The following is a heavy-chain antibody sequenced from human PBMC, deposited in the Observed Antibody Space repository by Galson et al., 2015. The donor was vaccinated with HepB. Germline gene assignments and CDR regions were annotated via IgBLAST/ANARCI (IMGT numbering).Heavy chain of an antibody. V-gene: IGHV3-64D*06. CDR3: VKEQSLGAIDI. D-gene: IGHD6-19*01. CDR2: ISNNGGNT. J-gene: IGHJ3*02. Sequence: SLRLSCAASGFTFSSYAMHWVRQAPGKGLEYVSAISNNGGNTYYADSVKGRFTISRDNSKNTLYLQMSSLRAEDTAVYYCVKEQSLGAIDIWGQVTMVTVSS. CDR1: GFTFSSYA.